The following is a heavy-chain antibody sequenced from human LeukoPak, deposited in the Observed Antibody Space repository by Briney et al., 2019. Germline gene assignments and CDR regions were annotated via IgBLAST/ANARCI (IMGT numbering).Heavy chain of an antibody. D-gene: IGHD3-10*01. CDR1: GGSFSGYY. J-gene: IGHJ5*02. CDR2: INHSGST. V-gene: IGHV4-34*01. Sequence: PSETLSLTCAVYGGSFSGYYWSWIRQPPGKGLEWIGEINHSGSTNYNPSLKSRVTISVDTSKNQFSLKLSSVTAADTAVYYCATKAARGWFDPWGQGTLVTVSS. CDR3: ATKAARGWFDP.